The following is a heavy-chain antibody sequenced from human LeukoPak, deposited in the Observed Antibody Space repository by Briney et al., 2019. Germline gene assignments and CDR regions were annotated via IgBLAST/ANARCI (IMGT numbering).Heavy chain of an antibody. CDR3: ARESYYYGSVSFDY. V-gene: IGHV4-4*07. CDR2: IYTSGST. J-gene: IGHJ4*02. Sequence: PSETLSLTCTVSGGSISSYYWSWIRQPAGKGLEWSGRIYTSGSTNYNPSLKSRVTMSVDTSKNQFSLKLSSVTAADTAVYYCARESYYYGSVSFDYWGQGNLVTVSS. CDR1: GGSISSYY. D-gene: IGHD3-10*01.